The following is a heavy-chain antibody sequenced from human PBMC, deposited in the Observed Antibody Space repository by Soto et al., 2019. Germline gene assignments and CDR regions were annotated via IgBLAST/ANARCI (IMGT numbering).Heavy chain of an antibody. CDR3: ARGGNKKCDN. Sequence: QVQLQESGPGLVQPSGTLSLTCAVSGDSISSDIWWSWVRQPPGKGLEWIGDIYHSGYTNYGPFLTSRVTISLDKPKNQFSLMLTSVTAADTAVYYCARGGNKKCDNWGQGTLVIVSS. J-gene: IGHJ4*02. V-gene: IGHV4-4*02. CDR1: GDSISSDIW. CDR2: IYHSGYT.